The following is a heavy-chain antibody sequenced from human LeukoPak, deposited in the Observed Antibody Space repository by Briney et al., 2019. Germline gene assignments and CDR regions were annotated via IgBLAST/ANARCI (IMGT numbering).Heavy chain of an antibody. V-gene: IGHV1-18*01. CDR1: GYTFTSYG. J-gene: IGHJ4*02. CDR3: ARDGGWVVAGPDLDY. D-gene: IGHD2-2*01. CDR2: ISAYNGNT. Sequence: RASVKVSCKASGYTFTSYGISWVRQAPGQGLEWMGWISAYNGNTNYAQKLQGRVTMTTDTSTSTAYMELRSLRSDDTAVYYCARDGGWVVAGPDLDYWGQGTLVTVSS.